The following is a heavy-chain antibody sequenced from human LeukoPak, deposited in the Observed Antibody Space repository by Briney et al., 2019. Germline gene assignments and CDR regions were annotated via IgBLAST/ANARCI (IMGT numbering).Heavy chain of an antibody. J-gene: IGHJ4*02. D-gene: IGHD1-26*01. CDR2: VYNGGST. CDR1: DFSVSSNF. CDR3: ARISAGAADY. Sequence: PGGSLRLSCAASDFSVSSNFMSWVRQAPGKGLEWVSVVYNGGSTYYADSVRGRFTISRDNSKNTLYLQMNSLRAEDTAVYYCARISAGAADYWGQGTLVTVSS. V-gene: IGHV3-53*01.